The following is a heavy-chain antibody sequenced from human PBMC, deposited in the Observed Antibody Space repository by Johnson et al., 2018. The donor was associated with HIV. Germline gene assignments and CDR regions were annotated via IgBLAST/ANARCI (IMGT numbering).Heavy chain of an antibody. V-gene: IGHV3-11*04. Sequence: QVQLVESGGGVVQPGRSLRLSCAASGFTFRDYHMSWIRQAPGKGVEWLSYISGSGSIIYYADSVKGRVTISRDNAKNSLYLQMNSLRAEDTAVYYCARTQVYSSSRDDAFDIWGQGTMVTVSS. CDR3: ARTQVYSSSRDDAFDI. CDR2: ISGSGSII. D-gene: IGHD6-13*01. J-gene: IGHJ3*02. CDR1: GFTFRDYH.